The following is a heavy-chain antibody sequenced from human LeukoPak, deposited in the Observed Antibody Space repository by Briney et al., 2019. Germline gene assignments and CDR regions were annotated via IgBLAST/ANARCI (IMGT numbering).Heavy chain of an antibody. Sequence: GSSVKVSCKASGGTFSSYAISWVRQAPGQGLEWMGGIIPIFGTANYAQKFQGRVTITTDESTSTAYTELSSLRSEDTAVYYCHIVVVPAALEGYYYYYMDVWGKGTTVTVSS. V-gene: IGHV1-69*05. CDR1: GGTFSSYA. J-gene: IGHJ6*03. CDR2: IIPIFGTA. D-gene: IGHD2-2*01. CDR3: HIVVVPAALEGYYYYYMDV.